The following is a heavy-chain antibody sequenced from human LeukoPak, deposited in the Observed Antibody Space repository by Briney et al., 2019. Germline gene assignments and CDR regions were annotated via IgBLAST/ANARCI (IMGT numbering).Heavy chain of an antibody. CDR3: ARLLLTYYDRSGYFSDAFDI. CDR2: IYYSGST. Sequence: SETLSLTCTVSGGSISSYYWSWIRQPPGKGLEGIGYIYYSGSTNYSPSLKSRVTISIDTSKNQFSLKVSSVTAADTAVYYCARLLLTYYDRSGYFSDAFDIWGQGTMVTVSS. CDR1: GGSISSYY. D-gene: IGHD3-22*01. V-gene: IGHV4-59*01. J-gene: IGHJ3*02.